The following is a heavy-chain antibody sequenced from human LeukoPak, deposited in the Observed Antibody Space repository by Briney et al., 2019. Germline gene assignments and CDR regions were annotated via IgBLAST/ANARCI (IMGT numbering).Heavy chain of an antibody. CDR1: GFTFSSYS. V-gene: IGHV3-48*04. D-gene: IGHD3-22*01. CDR2: ISSSSSTI. J-gene: IGHJ4*02. Sequence: PGGSLRLSCAASGFTFSSYSMNWVRQAPGKGLEWVSYISSSSSTIYYADSVKGRFTISRDNAKNSLYLQMNSLRAEDTAVYYCARPYYDSSGYYLDYWGQGTLVTVSS. CDR3: ARPYYDSSGYYLDY.